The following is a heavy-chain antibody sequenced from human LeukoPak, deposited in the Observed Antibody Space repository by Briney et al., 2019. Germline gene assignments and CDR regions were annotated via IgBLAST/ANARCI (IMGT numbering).Heavy chain of an antibody. CDR3: AASWSQILDKIYYFDL. J-gene: IGHJ2*01. V-gene: IGHV1-24*01. CDR1: GYTLRQLS. Sequence: ASVTVSCKPSGYTLRQLSIHWVGQAPGNGLEGMGGFVPEDGETIYSQKFQSRVTMTEDTSTDTSYMDLRSLRLDDTAVYYCAASWSQILDKIYYFDLWGRGTLVSVSS. CDR2: FVPEDGET. D-gene: IGHD5/OR15-5a*01.